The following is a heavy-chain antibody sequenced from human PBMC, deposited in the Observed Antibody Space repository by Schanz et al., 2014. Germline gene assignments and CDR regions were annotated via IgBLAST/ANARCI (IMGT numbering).Heavy chain of an antibody. CDR2: ISASGGDT. J-gene: IGHJ4*02. CDR1: GFTFSGFW. Sequence: EVQLAESGGGLVQPGGSLRLSCAASGFTFSGFWMTWVRQAPGKGLEWLSVISASGGDTYYADSVKGRFTISRDNSKNTLYLQMNSLRAEDTAVCYCARGGFGEVSYFDYWGQGTLVTVSS. D-gene: IGHD3-10*01. CDR3: ARGGFGEVSYFDY. V-gene: IGHV3-23*04.